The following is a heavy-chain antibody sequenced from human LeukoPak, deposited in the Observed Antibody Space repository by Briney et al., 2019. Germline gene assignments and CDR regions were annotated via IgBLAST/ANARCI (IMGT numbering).Heavy chain of an antibody. CDR1: GGTFSSYA. CDR2: IIPIFGTA. J-gene: IGHJ1*01. Sequence: GASVKVSCKASGGTFSSYAISWVRQAPGQGLEWMGGIIPIFGTANYAQKFQGRVTITADESTSTAYMELSSLRSEDTAVYYCARAVGYDYVWGSYRSLPLQHWGQGTLVTVSS. CDR3: ARAVGYDYVWGSYRSLPLQH. V-gene: IGHV1-69*13. D-gene: IGHD3-16*02.